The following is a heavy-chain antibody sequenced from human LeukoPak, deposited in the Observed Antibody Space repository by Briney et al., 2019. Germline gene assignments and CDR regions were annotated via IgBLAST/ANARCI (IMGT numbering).Heavy chain of an antibody. D-gene: IGHD6-6*01. V-gene: IGHV4-34*01. CDR1: GGSFSGYY. Sequence: SETLSLTCAVYGGSFSGYYWSWIRQPPGKGLEWIGEINHSGSTNYNPSLKSRVTISVDTSKNQFSLKLSPVTAADTAVYYCARVGGAARPSYYMDVWGKGTTVTVSS. CDR2: INHSGST. CDR3: ARVGGAARPSYYMDV. J-gene: IGHJ6*03.